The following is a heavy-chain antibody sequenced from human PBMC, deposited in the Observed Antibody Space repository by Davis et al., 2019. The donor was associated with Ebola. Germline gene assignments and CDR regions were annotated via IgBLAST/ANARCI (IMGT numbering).Heavy chain of an antibody. V-gene: IGHV3-21*01. CDR2: ISSSSSYI. CDR1: GFTFSSYS. Sequence: GESLKISCAASGFTFSSYSMNWVRQAPGKGLEWVSSISSSSSYIYYADSVKGRFTISRDNAKNSLYLQMNSLRAEDTAVYYCARDAPDYYDSSGYYWTRHFDYWGQGTLVTVSS. D-gene: IGHD3-22*01. J-gene: IGHJ4*02. CDR3: ARDAPDYYDSSGYYWTRHFDY.